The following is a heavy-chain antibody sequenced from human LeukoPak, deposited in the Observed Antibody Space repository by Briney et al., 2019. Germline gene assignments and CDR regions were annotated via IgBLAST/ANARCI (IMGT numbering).Heavy chain of an antibody. V-gene: IGHV3-30*18. CDR1: GFTFSSYG. CDR3: AKGRGQLWSGREGEFDY. D-gene: IGHD5-18*01. Sequence: GGSMRLSCAASGFTFSSYGMHWVRQAPGKGLEWVAVISYDGSNKYYADSVKGRFTISRDNSKNTLYLQVNSLRAEDTAVYYCAKGRGQLWSGREGEFDYWGQGTLVTVSS. CDR2: ISYDGSNK. J-gene: IGHJ4*02.